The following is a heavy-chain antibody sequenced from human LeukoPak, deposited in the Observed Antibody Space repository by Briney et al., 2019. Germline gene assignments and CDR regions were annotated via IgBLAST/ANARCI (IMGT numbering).Heavy chain of an antibody. CDR1: GSTFYDYA. D-gene: IGHD2-2*01. CDR2: ISWNSGSI. CDR3: ARGYCSSTSCYPDY. J-gene: IGHJ4*02. Sequence: PGGSLRLSCAASGSTFYDYAMHWVRQAPGKGLEGVSGISWNSGSIGYADSVKGRFTISRDDAKNSLYLQMNSLRAEDTALYYCARGYCSSTSCYPDYWGQGTLVTVSS. V-gene: IGHV3-9*01.